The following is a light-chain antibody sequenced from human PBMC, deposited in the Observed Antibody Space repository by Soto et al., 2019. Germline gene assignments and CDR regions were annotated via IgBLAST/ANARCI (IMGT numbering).Light chain of an antibody. CDR1: QSVNSN. CDR3: QQYNDWAPLT. V-gene: IGKV3D-15*01. CDR2: GAS. Sequence: EIVMTQSPATLSVSPGERATLSCRASQSVNSNLAWYQQKPGQAPRLLISGASTRATGIPARFSGSGSGTDFTLTISSRQSEDFAVYYCQQYNDWAPLTFGGGTKVEI. J-gene: IGKJ4*01.